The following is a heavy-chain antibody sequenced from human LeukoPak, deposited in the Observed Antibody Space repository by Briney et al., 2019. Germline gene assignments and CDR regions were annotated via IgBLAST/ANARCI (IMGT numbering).Heavy chain of an antibody. CDR2: IYYSGST. CDR1: GGSISSYY. CDR3: ASTPIPYYYGMDV. Sequence: SETLSLTCTVSGGSISSYYWSWIRQPPGKGLEWIGYIYYSGSTNYSPSLKSRVTISVDTSKNQFSLKLSSVTAADTAVYYCASTPIPYYYGMDVWGQGTTVTVSS. J-gene: IGHJ6*02. V-gene: IGHV4-59*01. D-gene: IGHD2-15*01.